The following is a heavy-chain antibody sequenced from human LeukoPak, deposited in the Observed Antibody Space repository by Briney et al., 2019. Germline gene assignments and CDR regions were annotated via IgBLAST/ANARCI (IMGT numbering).Heavy chain of an antibody. CDR3: SKKGQSEDYGKPG. CDR2: ISRSGGST. J-gene: IGHJ4*02. D-gene: IGHD4-17*01. CDR1: GFTLGTYD. V-gene: IGHV3-23*01. Sequence: GGSLRLSCAASGFTLGTYDMYWVRQAPGKGLECVSSISRSGGSTYCADSVKGRLTISRDNSKNTLYLQMSSLRADDTAVYYCSKKGQSEDYGKPGWGQGTLVTVSS.